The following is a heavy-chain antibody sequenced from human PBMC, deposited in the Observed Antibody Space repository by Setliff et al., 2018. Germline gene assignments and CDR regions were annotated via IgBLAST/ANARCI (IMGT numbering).Heavy chain of an antibody. CDR2: IKHDGSEK. Sequence: GGSLRLSCVASGFTFSSYWMTWVRQVPRKGLEYVASIKHDGSEKYYVDSVRGRFTISRDNAKNSLYLQMNSLRVEDTATYYCTRGGRYCDYKTCPRAYHWGQGTPVTVSS. CDR3: TRGGRYCDYKTCPRAYH. CDR1: GFTFSSYW. J-gene: IGHJ5*02. D-gene: IGHD3-3*01. V-gene: IGHV3-7*01.